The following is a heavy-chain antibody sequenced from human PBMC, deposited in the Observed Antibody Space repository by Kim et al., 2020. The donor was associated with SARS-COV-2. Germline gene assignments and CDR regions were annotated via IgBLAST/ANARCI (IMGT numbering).Heavy chain of an antibody. CDR2: VYWDDDK. J-gene: IGHJ4*02. CDR3: AHLRDDFGPLDY. V-gene: IGHV2-5*02. Sequence: SGPTLVNPTQTLTLTCTFPGVSLNTPPVGVGWIRQSPPGALEWPALVYWDDDKRFSPSLQSRLSITKDTSKNQVVITVSNMDPLDAGTYYCAHLRDDFGPLDYWGQGARVPVPT. CDR1: GVSLNTPPVG. D-gene: IGHD3-3*01.